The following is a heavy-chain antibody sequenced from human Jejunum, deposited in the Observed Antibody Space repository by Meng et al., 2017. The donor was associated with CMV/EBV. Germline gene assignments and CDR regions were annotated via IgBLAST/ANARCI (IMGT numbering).Heavy chain of an antibody. V-gene: IGHV3-48*04. CDR1: TFSSYG. J-gene: IGHJ4*02. Sequence: TFSSYGMNWDRKARGKGLEWVSYIRGSSSGIHYGDSLKGRLAISRDNAKNSLYLQMNSLRAEDTAVYYCARDVIDDFWSNYSLEHWGQGALVTVSS. CDR3: ARDVIDDFWSNYSLEH. D-gene: IGHD3-3*01. CDR2: IRGSSSGI.